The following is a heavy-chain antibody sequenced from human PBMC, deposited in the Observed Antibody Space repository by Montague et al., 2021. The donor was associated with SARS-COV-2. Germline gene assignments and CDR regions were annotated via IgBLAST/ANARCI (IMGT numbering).Heavy chain of an antibody. CDR2: ISSSSSYI. CDR1: GFTFSGYS. Sequence: SLSLSCAASGFTFSGYSMNWVRQAPGKGLEWVSSISSSSSYIYYADSVKGRFTISRDNAKNSLYLQMNSLRAEDTAVYYCARDRDSSGWFDHWGQGTLVTVSS. D-gene: IGHD6-19*01. V-gene: IGHV3-21*01. J-gene: IGHJ5*02. CDR3: ARDRDSSGWFDH.